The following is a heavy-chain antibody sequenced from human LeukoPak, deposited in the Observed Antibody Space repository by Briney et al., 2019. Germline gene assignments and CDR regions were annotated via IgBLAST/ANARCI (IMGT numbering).Heavy chain of an antibody. CDR2: ISSSSVTI. D-gene: IGHD3-3*01. CDR1: GFTFSNYN. V-gene: IGHV3-48*01. CDR3: AKAPGYDFWSGYREYYFDY. J-gene: IGHJ4*02. Sequence: GGSLRLSCTASGFTFSNYNMNWVRQAPGKGLEWVSHISSSSVTIYYADSVKGRFTISRDNSKNTLYLQMNSLRAEVTAVYYCAKAPGYDFWSGYREYYFDYWGQGTLVTVSS.